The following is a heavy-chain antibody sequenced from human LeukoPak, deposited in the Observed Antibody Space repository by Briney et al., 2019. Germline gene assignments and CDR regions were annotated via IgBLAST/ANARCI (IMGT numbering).Heavy chain of an antibody. D-gene: IGHD2-15*01. Sequence: SETLSLTCSVSAYSISSGYYWGWIRQPPGKGLEWIGSIHHTGYTFYNSSVKSRITISVETSKNQFSLKLSSVTAADTAMYYCARDTGGFDIWGQGAMVTVSS. CDR1: AYSISSGYY. J-gene: IGHJ3*02. V-gene: IGHV4-38-2*02. CDR3: ARDTGGFDI. CDR2: IHHTGYT.